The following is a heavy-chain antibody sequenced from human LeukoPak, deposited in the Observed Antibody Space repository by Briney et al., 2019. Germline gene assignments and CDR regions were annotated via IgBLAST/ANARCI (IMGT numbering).Heavy chain of an antibody. Sequence: SETLSLTCAVYGGSFSGYYWSWIRQPPGKGLEWIGEINHSGSTNYNPSLKSRVTISVDTSKNQFSLKLSSVTAADTAVYYCARDPTYGKNWFDPWGQGTLVTVSS. D-gene: IGHD4-17*01. V-gene: IGHV4-34*01. CDR2: INHSGST. CDR1: GGSFSGYY. J-gene: IGHJ5*02. CDR3: ARDPTYGKNWFDP.